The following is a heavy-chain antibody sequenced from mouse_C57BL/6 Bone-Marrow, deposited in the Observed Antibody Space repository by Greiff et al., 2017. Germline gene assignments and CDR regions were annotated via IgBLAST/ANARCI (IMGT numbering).Heavy chain of an antibody. CDR2: IYPGGGST. CDR3: ARRGFGSSSAWFAY. V-gene: IGHV1-78*01. CDR1: GYTFTDHT. D-gene: IGHD1-1*01. J-gene: IGHJ3*01. Sequence: QVQLQQSDAELVKPGASVKISCKVSGYTFTDHTIPWMKQRPEQGLEWIGYIYPGGGSTKYNEKFKGKATLTADKSSSTAYMQLNSLTSEDSAVXFCARRGFGSSSAWFAYWGQGTLVTVSA.